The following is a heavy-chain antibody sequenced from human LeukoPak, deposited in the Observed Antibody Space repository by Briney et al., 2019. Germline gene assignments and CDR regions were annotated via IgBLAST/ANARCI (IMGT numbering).Heavy chain of an antibody. V-gene: IGHV4-59*12. Sequence: SETLSLTCTVSGGSISSYYWSWIRQPPGKGLEWIGYIYYSGSTNYNPSLKSRVTISVDTSKNQFSLKLSSVTAADTAVYYCAKDSGSSSWYSPVDYWGQGTLVTVSS. CDR1: GGSISSYY. J-gene: IGHJ4*02. CDR2: IYYSGST. CDR3: AKDSGSSSWYSPVDY. D-gene: IGHD6-13*01.